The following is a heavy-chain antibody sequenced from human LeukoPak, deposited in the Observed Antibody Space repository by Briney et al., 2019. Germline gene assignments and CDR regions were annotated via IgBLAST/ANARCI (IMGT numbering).Heavy chain of an antibody. J-gene: IGHJ5*02. CDR3: ARAEAWAPFDP. CDR2: ISAYNGNT. Sequence: GASVNVSCTASGYTFTSYGISWVRQAPGQGLEWMGWISAYNGNTNYAQKLQGRVTMTTDTSTSTAYMELRSLGSDDTAVYYCARAEAWAPFDPWGQGTLVTVSS. CDR1: GYTFTSYG. D-gene: IGHD1-26*01. V-gene: IGHV1-18*01.